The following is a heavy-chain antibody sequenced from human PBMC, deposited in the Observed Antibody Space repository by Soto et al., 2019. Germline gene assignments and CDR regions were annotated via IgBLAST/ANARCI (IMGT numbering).Heavy chain of an antibody. CDR2: IYYTGST. V-gene: IGHV4-59*01. J-gene: IGHJ4*02. CDR1: GDFTSTSY. Sequence: QVQLQESGPGLVKPSETLSLTCTVSGDFTSTSYWSWIRQPPGKGLEWIGYIYYTGSTKYNPSLNTRVTRSRDTSKNQFSLKLISVTAADTAVYYCARDGPPGYWGQGILVTVSS. CDR3: ARDGPPGY.